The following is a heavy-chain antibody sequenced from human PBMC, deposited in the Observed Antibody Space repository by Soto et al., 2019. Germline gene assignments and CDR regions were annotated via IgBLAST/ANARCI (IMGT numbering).Heavy chain of an antibody. CDR3: ARSAFCGGDCPDDY. Sequence: VQLVESGGGLVKPGGSLRLSCAASGFTFSSYSMNWVRQAPGKGLEWVSSISSSSSYIYYADSVKGRFTISRDNAKNSLYLQMNSLRAEDTAVYYCARSAFCGGDCPDDYWGQGTLVTVSS. CDR2: ISSSSSYI. V-gene: IGHV3-21*01. D-gene: IGHD2-21*01. J-gene: IGHJ4*02. CDR1: GFTFSSYS.